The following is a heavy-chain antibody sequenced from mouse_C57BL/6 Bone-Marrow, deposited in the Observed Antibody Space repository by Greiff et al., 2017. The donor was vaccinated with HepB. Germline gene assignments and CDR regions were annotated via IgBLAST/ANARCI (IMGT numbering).Heavy chain of an antibody. CDR3: ARHQDYYGSSYVGWYFDV. V-gene: IGHV5-12*01. Sequence: EVKLMESGGGLVQPGGSLKLSCAASGFTFSDYYMYWVRQTPEKRLEWVAYISNGGGSTYYPDTVKGRFTLSRDNAKNTLYLQMSRLKSEDTAMYYCARHQDYYGSSYVGWYFDVWGTGTTVTVSS. J-gene: IGHJ1*03. CDR2: ISNGGGST. CDR1: GFTFSDYY. D-gene: IGHD1-1*01.